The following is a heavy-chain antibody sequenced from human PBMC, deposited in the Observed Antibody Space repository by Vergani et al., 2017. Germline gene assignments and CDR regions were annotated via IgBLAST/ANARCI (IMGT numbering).Heavy chain of an antibody. J-gene: IGHJ5*02. CDR2: IYHTGSA. V-gene: IGHV4-38-2*01. Sequence: QVQLQESGPGLVKPSETLSLTCAVSAYSISSTYYWGWIRQPPGKGLEWIGNIYHTGSAYYNPSLKSRVTISVDTSKNQFSLKLSSVTAADTAVYFCARHSXVEWLVKLGWIDPWGQGILVTVSS. CDR3: ARHSXVEWLVKLGWIDP. D-gene: IGHD6-19*01. CDR1: AYSISSTYY.